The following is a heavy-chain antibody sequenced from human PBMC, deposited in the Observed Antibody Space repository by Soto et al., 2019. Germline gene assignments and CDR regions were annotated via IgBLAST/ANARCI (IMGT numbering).Heavy chain of an antibody. J-gene: IGHJ5*02. CDR1: GFSLRNTEMA. D-gene: IGHD2-21*02. V-gene: IGHV2-5*04. CDR2: IYGDDEK. CDR3: VPLCTCDFSFDFDP. Sequence: QITLKESGPTLVKPTQTLTLTCSFSGFSLRNTEMAVGWIRQPPGKALEWLTLIYGDDEKRYNPSLKSRITNTKDTPKNPVGLTMTNMDTVDTGPYFCVPLCTCDFSFDFDPWGQGTLVTLPS.